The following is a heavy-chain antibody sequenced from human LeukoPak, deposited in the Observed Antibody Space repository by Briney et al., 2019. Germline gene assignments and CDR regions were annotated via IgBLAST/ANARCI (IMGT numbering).Heavy chain of an antibody. J-gene: IGHJ4*02. CDR1: GYSFTSYW. V-gene: IGHV5-51*01. CDR3: ARQSDSVSPFDY. CDR2: VYPADSDT. Sequence: GESLKISCKVSGYSFTSYWIGWVRQMPGKGLEWMGIVYPADSDTKYSPSFQGQVTISADKSISTSYVQWSSLKASDTATYYCARQSDSVSPFDYWGQGTLVTVSS. D-gene: IGHD2-15*01.